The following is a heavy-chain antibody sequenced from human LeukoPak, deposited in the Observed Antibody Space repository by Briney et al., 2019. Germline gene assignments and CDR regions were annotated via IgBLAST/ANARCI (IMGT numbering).Heavy chain of an antibody. CDR1: GFTFSSYA. V-gene: IGHV3-23*01. J-gene: IGHJ4*02. CDR2: ISGSGGST. Sequence: GGSLRLSCAASGFTFSSYAMNWVRQAPGKGLKWVSAISGSGGSTYYADSVKGRFTISRDNSKNTLYLQMNSLRAEDTAVYYCARDLDSGGYSSFDYWGQGTLVTVSS. D-gene: IGHD3-22*01. CDR3: ARDLDSGGYSSFDY.